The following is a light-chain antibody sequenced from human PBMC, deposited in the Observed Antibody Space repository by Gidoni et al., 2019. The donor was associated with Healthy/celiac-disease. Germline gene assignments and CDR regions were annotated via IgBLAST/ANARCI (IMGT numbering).Light chain of an antibody. V-gene: IGLV2-23*01. Sequence: QSALTQPASVSGSPGQSITITCTGTSRDVGSYNLVSWYQQHPGKAAKLMIYEGSKRPSGVSNRFSGSKSGNTASLTISGLQAEDGADYYCCSYAGSSTVVFGGVTKLTVL. J-gene: IGLJ2*01. CDR2: EGS. CDR3: CSYAGSSTVV. CDR1: SRDVGSYNL.